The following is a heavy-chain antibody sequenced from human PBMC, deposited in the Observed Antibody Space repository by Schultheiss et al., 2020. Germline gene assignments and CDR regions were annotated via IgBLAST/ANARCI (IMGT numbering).Heavy chain of an antibody. J-gene: IGHJ4*02. V-gene: IGHV3-21*04. CDR2: ISSSSSYI. CDR3: ARGLIWGSYRLDY. CDR1: GFTFSSYE. Sequence: GGSLRLSCAASGFTFSSYEMNWVRQAPGKGLEWVSSISSSSSYIYYADSVKGRFTISRDNSKNTLYLQMNSLRAEDTAVYYCARGLIWGSYRLDYWGQGTLVTVSS. D-gene: IGHD3-16*02.